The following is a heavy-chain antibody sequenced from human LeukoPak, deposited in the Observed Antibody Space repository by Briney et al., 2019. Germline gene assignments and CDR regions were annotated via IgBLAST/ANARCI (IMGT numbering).Heavy chain of an antibody. J-gene: IGHJ6*03. CDR2: IYYSGST. D-gene: IGHD6-13*01. CDR3: ARYSRIAAAGYYYMDV. CDR1: GGSISSYY. Sequence: TLSLTCTVSGGSISSYYWSWIRQPPGKGLEWIGYIYYSGSTNYNPSLKSRVTISVDTSKNQFSLKLSSVTAADTAVYYCARYSRIAAAGYYYMDVWGKGTTVTVSS. V-gene: IGHV4-59*01.